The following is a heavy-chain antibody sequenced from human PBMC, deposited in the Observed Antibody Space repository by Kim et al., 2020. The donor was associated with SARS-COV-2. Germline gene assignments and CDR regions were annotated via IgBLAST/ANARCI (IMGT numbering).Heavy chain of an antibody. CDR3: ARDFFDGIAVSFDY. CDR2: ISSSSSYI. Sequence: GGSLRLSCAASGFTFSSYSMNWVRQAPGKGLEWVSSISSSSSYIYYADSVKGRFTISRDNAKNSLYLQMNSLRAEDTAVYYCARDFFDGIAVSFDYWGQGTLVTVSS. D-gene: IGHD6-19*01. CDR1: GFTFSSYS. V-gene: IGHV3-21*01. J-gene: IGHJ4*02.